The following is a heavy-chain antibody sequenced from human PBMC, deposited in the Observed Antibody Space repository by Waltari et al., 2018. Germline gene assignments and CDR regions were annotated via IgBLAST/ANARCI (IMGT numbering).Heavy chain of an antibody. CDR3: AKDLRWELLPARPLAVWDY. CDR2: ISGSGGGT. D-gene: IGHD1-26*01. CDR1: GFTFSSYP. J-gene: IGHJ4*02. V-gene: IGHV3-23*04. Sequence: EVQLVESGGGLVQPGGSLRLSCAASGFTFSSYPMSWFRQAPGEGLGWVSTISGSGGGTYYADSVKGRFTISRDNSKNTLYLQMNSLRAEDTAVYYCAKDLRWELLPARPLAVWDYWGQGTLVTVSS.